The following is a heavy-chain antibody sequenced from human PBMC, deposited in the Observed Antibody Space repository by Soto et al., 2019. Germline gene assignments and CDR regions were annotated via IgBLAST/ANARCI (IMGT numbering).Heavy chain of an antibody. CDR1: GYTFTDYY. CDR2: INPNSGGT. J-gene: IGHJ6*02. Sequence: ASVKVSCKASGYTFTDYYVHWVRQAPGQGLEWMGWINPNSGGTKTAQKFQGRVTVTRDTSISTAYMDLSRLRSDDTAVYYCARDVTRTQSCTNGVCYYNSYDMEVWGQGTMVTVSS. V-gene: IGHV1-2*02. D-gene: IGHD2-8*01. CDR3: ARDVTRTQSCTNGVCYYNSYDMEV.